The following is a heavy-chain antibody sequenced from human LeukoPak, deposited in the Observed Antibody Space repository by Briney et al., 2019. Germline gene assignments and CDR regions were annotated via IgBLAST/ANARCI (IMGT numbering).Heavy chain of an antibody. Sequence: GESLKISCAASGFTFSSYSTNWVRQAPGKGLEWVSSISSSSSYIYYADSVKGRFTISRDNAKNSLCLQMNSMRAEDTAVYYCARASPEYSNYGEDNWFDPWGQGTLVTVSS. CDR3: ARASPEYSNYGEDNWFDP. CDR2: ISSSSSYI. D-gene: IGHD4-11*01. J-gene: IGHJ5*02. CDR1: GFTFSSYS. V-gene: IGHV3-21*01.